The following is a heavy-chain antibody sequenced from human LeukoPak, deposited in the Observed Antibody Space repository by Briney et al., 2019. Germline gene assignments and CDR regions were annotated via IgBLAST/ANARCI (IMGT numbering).Heavy chain of an antibody. CDR1: GGSISSYY. Sequence: PSETLSLTCTVSGGSISSYYWSWIRQPPGKGLEWIGYISYSGSTNYNPSLKSRVTISADTSKNQFSLKLSSVTAADTAVYYCARDYEYSSSWYYFDCWGQGTLVTVSS. CDR2: ISYSGST. CDR3: ARDYEYSSSWYYFDC. D-gene: IGHD6-13*01. J-gene: IGHJ4*02. V-gene: IGHV4-59*01.